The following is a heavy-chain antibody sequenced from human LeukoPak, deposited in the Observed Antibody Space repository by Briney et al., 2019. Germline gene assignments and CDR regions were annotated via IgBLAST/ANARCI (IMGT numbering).Heavy chain of an antibody. CDR2: IYHSGST. V-gene: IGHV4-38-2*02. CDR1: GYSISSGYY. J-gene: IGHJ4*02. D-gene: IGHD2-2*02. CDR3: ASVVSAAIYYFDY. Sequence: ASETLSLTCTVSGYSISSGYYWGWIRQPPGKGLEWIGSIYHSGSTYYNPSLKSRVTISVDTSKNQFSLKLSSVTAADTAVYYCASVVSAAIYYFDYWGQGTLVTVSS.